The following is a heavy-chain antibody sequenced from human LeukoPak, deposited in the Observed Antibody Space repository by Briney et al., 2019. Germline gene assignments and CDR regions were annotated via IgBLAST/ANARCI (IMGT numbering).Heavy chain of an antibody. V-gene: IGHV3-23*01. J-gene: IGHJ4*02. Sequence: GGSLRLSCAASRFTFSNYAMSWVRQAPGKGLGWVSAISGSGGSTYYADSVKGRFTISRDNSKNTLDLQMNSLRDEDTAVYYCARVYGDHGLDYWGQGTLVTVSS. CDR2: ISGSGGST. CDR1: RFTFSNYA. CDR3: ARVYGDHGLDY. D-gene: IGHD4-17*01.